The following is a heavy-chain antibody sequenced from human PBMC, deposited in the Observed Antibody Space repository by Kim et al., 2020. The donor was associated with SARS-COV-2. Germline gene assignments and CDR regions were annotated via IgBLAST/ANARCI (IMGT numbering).Heavy chain of an antibody. CDR2: INTNTGNP. V-gene: IGHV7-4-1*02. CDR3: ARAQYSSGWYSVDY. J-gene: IGHJ4*02. CDR1: GYTFTFYA. D-gene: IGHD6-19*01. Sequence: ASVKVSCKASGYTFTFYAMIWVRQAPGQGLEWMGWINTNTGNPTYAQGFTGRFVFFLDTSVSTAYLQISSLKAEDTAVYYCARAQYSSGWYSVDYWGQGTLVTVSS.